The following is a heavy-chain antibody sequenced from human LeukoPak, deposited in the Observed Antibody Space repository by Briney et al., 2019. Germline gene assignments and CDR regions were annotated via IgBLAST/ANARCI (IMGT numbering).Heavy chain of an antibody. CDR2: INGNGNT. J-gene: IGHJ4*02. D-gene: IGHD3-16*01. V-gene: IGHV1-3*03. Sequence: ASVKVSCKTSGYTFTSYAIHWVRQAPGQRLERMGWINGNGNTKYSQEFQGRVTFTRDTSASTAYMELSSLRSEDMAVYYCARGGGTHYDYWGQGTLVTVSS. CDR1: GYTFTSYA. CDR3: ARGGGTHYDY.